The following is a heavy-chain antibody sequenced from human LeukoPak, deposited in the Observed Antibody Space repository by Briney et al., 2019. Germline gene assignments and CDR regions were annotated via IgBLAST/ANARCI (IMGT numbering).Heavy chain of an antibody. V-gene: IGHV3-66*01. CDR3: ARDPGSINGMDV. CDR1: GFTVSSNY. CDR2: IYTGGST. D-gene: IGHD2/OR15-2a*01. J-gene: IGHJ6*02. Sequence: GGSLRLSCAASGFTVSSNYMSWVRQAPGQGLEWVSVIYTGGSTYYADSVKGRFTISRDNSKNTLYLQMNSLRAEDTALYYCARDPGSINGMDVWGQGTTVTVSS.